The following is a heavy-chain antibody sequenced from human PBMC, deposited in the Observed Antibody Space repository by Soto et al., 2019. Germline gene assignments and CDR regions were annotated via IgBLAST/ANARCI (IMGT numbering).Heavy chain of an antibody. J-gene: IGHJ4*02. CDR3: ARCAYCSGDSCHSRISDY. CDR1: GYTFINYG. CDR2: ISAYNGNT. V-gene: IGHV1-18*01. D-gene: IGHD2-15*01. Sequence: QVQLVQSGAEVKKPGASVKVSCKASGYTFINYGLSWVRHAPGQGLEWMGWISAYNGNTNYAQKFQGRVTMTTDTSTSTAYMELRSLRSDDTAVYYCARCAYCSGDSCHSRISDYWGQGTLVGVSS.